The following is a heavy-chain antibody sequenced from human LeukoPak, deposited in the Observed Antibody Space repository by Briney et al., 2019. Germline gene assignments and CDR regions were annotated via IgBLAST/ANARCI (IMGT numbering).Heavy chain of an antibody. CDR1: GYTFTSYY. CDR3: AKNLPGSYSGSYYLAFDI. CDR2: INPSGGST. V-gene: IGHV1-46*01. J-gene: IGHJ3*02. D-gene: IGHD1-26*01. Sequence: ASVKVSCKASGYTFTSYYMHWVRQAPGQGLEWMGIINPSGGSTSYAQKFQGRVTMTRDMSTSTVYMELSSLRAEDTAVYYCAKNLPGSYSGSYYLAFDIWGQGTMVTVSS.